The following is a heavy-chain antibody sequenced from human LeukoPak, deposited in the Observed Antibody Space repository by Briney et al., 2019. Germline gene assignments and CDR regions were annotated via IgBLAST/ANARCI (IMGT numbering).Heavy chain of an antibody. CDR3: ARLRDCSSTSCYFWGFDY. CDR1: GYTFTGYY. J-gene: IGHJ4*02. Sequence: ASVKVSCTASGYTFTGYYMHWVRQAPGQGLEWMGWINPNSGGTNYAQKFQGRVTMTRDTSISTAYMELSRLRSDDTAVYYCARLRDCSSTSCYFWGFDYWGQGTLVTVSS. CDR2: INPNSGGT. D-gene: IGHD2-2*01. V-gene: IGHV1-2*02.